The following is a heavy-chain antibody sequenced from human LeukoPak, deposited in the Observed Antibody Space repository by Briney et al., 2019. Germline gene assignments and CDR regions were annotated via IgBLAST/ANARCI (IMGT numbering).Heavy chain of an antibody. CDR1: GYTFTGYF. J-gene: IGHJ4*02. Sequence: GASVKVSCKASGYTFTGYFLHWVRQAPGHGPEWMGWINPSSGGTEYTQKFAGRVTFTRDTSITTAYLELTGLRSDDTAVYYCARTITMVQGPPGFWGQRTLVTVSS. CDR3: ARTITMVQGPPGF. D-gene: IGHD3-10*01. V-gene: IGHV1-2*02. CDR2: INPSSGGT.